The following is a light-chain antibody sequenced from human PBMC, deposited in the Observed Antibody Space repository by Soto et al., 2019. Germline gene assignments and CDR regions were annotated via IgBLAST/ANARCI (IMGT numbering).Light chain of an antibody. Sequence: ELVLTQSPGTLSLFPGETATLSCRASHSVSSTYVAWYQQKLGQAPRLLIYGTSSRATGIPDRFSGSGSGADFTLSISRLEPEDFAVYYCQHYGTAYTFGQGTKLEIK. CDR2: GTS. V-gene: IGKV3-20*01. J-gene: IGKJ2*01. CDR1: HSVSSTY. CDR3: QHYGTAYT.